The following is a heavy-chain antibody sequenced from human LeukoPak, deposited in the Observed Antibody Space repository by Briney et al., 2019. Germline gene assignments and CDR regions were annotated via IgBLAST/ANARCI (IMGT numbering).Heavy chain of an antibody. V-gene: IGHV1-46*01. CDR2: INRSGGST. J-gene: IGHJ4*02. CDR3: ARSRGWRDTAIHTDFDY. CDR1: GYTFTSYY. D-gene: IGHD5-18*01. Sequence: GASVKVSCKASGYTFTSYYMHWVRQAPGQGLEWMGIINRSGGSTTYAQKFQDRVTMTRDTSTSTVYRELSSLKSEDAAVYFCARSRGWRDTAIHTDFDYWGQGTLVTVSS.